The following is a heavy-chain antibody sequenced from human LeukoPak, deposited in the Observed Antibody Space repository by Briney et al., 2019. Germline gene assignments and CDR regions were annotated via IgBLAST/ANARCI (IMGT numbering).Heavy chain of an antibody. Sequence: PSETLSLTCTVSGGSISSYYWSWIRQPPGKGLEWIGYIYYSGSTNYNPSLKSRVTISVDTSKNQFSLKLSSVTAADTAVYYCARAPNSSGWYAVDYWGQGTLVTVSS. V-gene: IGHV4-59*01. CDR3: ARAPNSSGWYAVDY. D-gene: IGHD6-19*01. J-gene: IGHJ4*02. CDR1: GGSISSYY. CDR2: IYYSGST.